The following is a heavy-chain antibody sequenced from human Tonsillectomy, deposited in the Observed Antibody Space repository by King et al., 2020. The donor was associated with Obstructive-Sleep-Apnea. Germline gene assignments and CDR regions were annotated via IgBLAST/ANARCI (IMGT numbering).Heavy chain of an antibody. Sequence: QLVQSGAEVKKPGESLRISCKGSGYSFTSYWISGVRQMPGKGLEWMGRIDPSDSYTNYSPSFQGHVTISADKSISTAYLQWSSLKASNTAMYYCARHPRGGEYSSSSGFDYWGQGTLVTVSS. J-gene: IGHJ4*02. D-gene: IGHD6-6*01. CDR3: ARHPRGGEYSSSSGFDY. V-gene: IGHV5-10-1*01. CDR1: GYSFTSYW. CDR2: IDPSDSYT.